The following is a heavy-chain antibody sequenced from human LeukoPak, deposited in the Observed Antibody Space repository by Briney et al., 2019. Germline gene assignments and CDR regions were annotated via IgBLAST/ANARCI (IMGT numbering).Heavy chain of an antibody. Sequence: SETLSLTCIVSGGSISRYYWSLIRQPPGKGLEWIGYIYYSGSTNYNPSLKSRVTISVDTSKNQFSLKLSSVTAADTAVYYCARGLDTYYGSGSYIDYWGQGTLVTVSS. CDR1: GGSISRYY. CDR3: ARGLDTYYGSGSYIDY. D-gene: IGHD3-10*01. V-gene: IGHV4-59*08. J-gene: IGHJ4*02. CDR2: IYYSGST.